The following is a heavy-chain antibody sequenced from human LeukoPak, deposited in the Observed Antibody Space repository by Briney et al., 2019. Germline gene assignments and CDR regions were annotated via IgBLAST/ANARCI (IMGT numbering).Heavy chain of an antibody. D-gene: IGHD2-15*01. V-gene: IGHV3-23*01. CDR1: GFTFSSYV. CDR2: ISGSGGST. Sequence: PGGSLRLSCAASGFTFSSYVMSWVRQAPGKGLEWVSAISGSGGSTYYADSVKGRFTISRDNSKNTLYLQMNSLRAEDTAVYYCAPLGEGCSGGSCIADYWGQGTLVTVSS. J-gene: IGHJ4*02. CDR3: APLGEGCSGGSCIADY.